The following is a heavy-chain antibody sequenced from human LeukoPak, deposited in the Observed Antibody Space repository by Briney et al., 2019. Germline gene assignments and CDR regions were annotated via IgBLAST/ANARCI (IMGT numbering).Heavy chain of an antibody. CDR3: ARGDGYNDAFDI. V-gene: IGHV1-18*01. D-gene: IGHD5-24*01. CDR1: GYTFTNYG. J-gene: IGHJ3*02. CDR2: ISLYNGNT. Sequence: GASVKVSCKASGYTFTNYGITWVRQAPGQGLEWVGWISLYNGNTNYAQKVQDRVTMTTDTSTSTAYMELRSLRSADTAVYYCARGDGYNDAFDIWGQGTIVTVSS.